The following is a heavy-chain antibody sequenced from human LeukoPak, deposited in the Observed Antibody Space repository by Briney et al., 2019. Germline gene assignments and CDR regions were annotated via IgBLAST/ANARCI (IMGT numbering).Heavy chain of an antibody. V-gene: IGHV1-2*02. CDR1: GYTFTGYY. Sequence: VASVKVSCKASGYTFTGYYMHWVRQAPGQGLEWMGWINPNSGGTNYAQKFQGRVTMTRDTSISTAYMELSRLRSDDTAVYYCARAETDFIEAAAGRWYYYYYMDVWGKGTTVTVSS. J-gene: IGHJ6*03. CDR2: INPNSGGT. CDR3: ARAETDFIEAAAGRWYYYYYMDV. D-gene: IGHD6-13*01.